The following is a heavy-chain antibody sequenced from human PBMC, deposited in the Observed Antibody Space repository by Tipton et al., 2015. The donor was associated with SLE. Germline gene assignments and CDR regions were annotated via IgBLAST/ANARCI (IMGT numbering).Heavy chain of an antibody. V-gene: IGHV3-7*01. CDR2: IKQDGSEI. D-gene: IGHD1-7*01. CDR1: GGSISSHS. CDR3: ARGLGTTNFDS. J-gene: IGHJ4*02. Sequence: LSLTCTVSGGSISSHSWSWIRQPPGKGLEWVANIKQDGSEIHYVDSVKGRFTISRDNAKNSLYLQMNSLRAEDTAVYYCARGLGTTNFDSWGQGILVTVSS.